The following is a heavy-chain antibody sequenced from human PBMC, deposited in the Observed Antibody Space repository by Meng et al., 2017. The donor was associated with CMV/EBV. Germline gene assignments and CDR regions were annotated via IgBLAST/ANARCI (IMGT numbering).Heavy chain of an antibody. CDR2: IIPILGIA. Sequence: SVKVSCKASGGTFSSYAISWVRQAPGQGLEWMGGIIPILGIANYAQKFQGRVTITRNTSISTAYMELSSLRSEDTAVYYCARVYPTIFGVVRSMDVWGQGTTVTVSS. CDR1: GGTFSSYA. D-gene: IGHD3-3*01. J-gene: IGHJ6*02. CDR3: ARVYPTIFGVVRSMDV. V-gene: IGHV1-69*10.